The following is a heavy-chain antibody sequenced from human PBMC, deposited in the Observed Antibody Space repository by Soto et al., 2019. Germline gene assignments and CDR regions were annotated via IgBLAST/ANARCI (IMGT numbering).Heavy chain of an antibody. CDR2: IYYSGST. CDR1: GGSISNRGYY. CDR3: ATIIVHPNCFQY. Sequence: SLTCSVSGGSISNRGYYWSWIRQPPGKGLEWIGYIYYSGSTYYNPSIKSRVTISVDTSKNQFSLTLSSVTAADTAVYYCATIIVHPNCFQYRGRGPLGIVSS. D-gene: IGHD3-22*01. V-gene: IGHV4-30-4*01. J-gene: IGHJ1*01.